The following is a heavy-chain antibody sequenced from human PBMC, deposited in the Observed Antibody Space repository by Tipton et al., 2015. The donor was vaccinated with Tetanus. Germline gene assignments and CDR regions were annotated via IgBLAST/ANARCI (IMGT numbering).Heavy chain of an antibody. V-gene: IGHV3-15*07. J-gene: IGHJ4*02. CDR3: TKSGIVGSGSRVDY. D-gene: IGHD1-26*01. CDR2: IKSKTDGGTT. Sequence: SLRLSCATSGLFFKNAWMNWVRQAPGKGLEWVGRIKSKTDGGTTDYAARVKDRFSISRDDSKNTLFLQMNSLKTEDTAVYYCTKSGIVGSGSRVDYWGRGTLVTVSS. CDR1: GLFFKNAW.